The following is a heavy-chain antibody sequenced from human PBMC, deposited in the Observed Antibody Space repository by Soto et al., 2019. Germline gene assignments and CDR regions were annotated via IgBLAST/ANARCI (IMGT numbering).Heavy chain of an antibody. Sequence: SETLSLTCAVYGGSFSGYYWSWIRQPPGKGLEWIGEINHSGSTNYNPSLKSRVTISVDTSKNQFSLKLSSVTAADTAVYYCARDGKYDFWSGYSVGYYFDYWGQGTLVTVSS. CDR3: ARDGKYDFWSGYSVGYYFDY. CDR2: INHSGST. V-gene: IGHV4-34*01. J-gene: IGHJ4*02. CDR1: GGSFSGYY. D-gene: IGHD3-3*01.